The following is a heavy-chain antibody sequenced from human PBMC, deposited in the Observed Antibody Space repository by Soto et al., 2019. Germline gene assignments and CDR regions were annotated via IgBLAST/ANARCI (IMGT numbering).Heavy chain of an antibody. CDR3: ARDDNLQGNAFDV. V-gene: IGHV3-33*01. CDR1: GFSVRTSG. Sequence: QVQLVESGGGVVQPERSLRLSCAASGFSVRTSGMHWVRQAPGKGLEWVALIWNDGNNKVYADSVKGRFTISNDNSQNTIYLQMDSLRGEDTALCYCARDDNLQGNAFDVWGQGTMVTVSS. D-gene: IGHD3-10*01. J-gene: IGHJ3*01. CDR2: IWNDGNNK.